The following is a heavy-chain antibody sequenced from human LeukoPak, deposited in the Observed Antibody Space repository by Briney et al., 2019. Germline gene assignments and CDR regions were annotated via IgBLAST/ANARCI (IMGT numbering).Heavy chain of an antibody. CDR2: IYYSGST. D-gene: IGHD1-1*01. CDR3: ARGGVELEKANWFDP. Sequence: SETPSLTCTVSGGSISSGGYYWSWIRQHPGKGLEWIGYIYYSGSTYYNPSLKSRVTISVDTSKNQFSLKLSSVTAADTAVYYCARGGVELEKANWFDPWGQGTLVTVSS. J-gene: IGHJ5*02. CDR1: GGSISSGGYY. V-gene: IGHV4-31*03.